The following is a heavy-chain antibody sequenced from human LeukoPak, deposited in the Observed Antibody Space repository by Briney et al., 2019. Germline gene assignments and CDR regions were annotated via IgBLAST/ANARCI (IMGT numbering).Heavy chain of an antibody. V-gene: IGHV1-69*01. D-gene: IGHD5-12*01. CDR3: AGPHSYSGYDFGDAFDI. J-gene: IGHJ3*02. CDR2: IIPIFGTA. CDR1: GGTFSSYA. Sequence: SVKVSCKASGGTFSSYAISWVRQAPGQGLEWMGGIIPIFGTANYAQKFQGRVTITADESTSAAYMELSSLRSEDTAVYYCAGPHSYSGYDFGDAFDIWGQGTMVTVSS.